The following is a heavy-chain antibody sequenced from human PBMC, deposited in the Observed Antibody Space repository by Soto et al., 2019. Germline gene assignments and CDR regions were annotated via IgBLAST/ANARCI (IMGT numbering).Heavy chain of an antibody. Sequence: PGGSLRLSCAASGFTVSSNYMSWVRQAPGKGLEWVSVIYSGGSTYYADSVKGRFTISRDNSKNTLYLQMNSLRAEDTAVYYCGRNYYDRGGGFDYWGQGTLVTVSS. CDR1: GFTVSSNY. CDR3: GRNYYDRGGGFDY. CDR2: IYSGGST. V-gene: IGHV3-53*01. J-gene: IGHJ4*02. D-gene: IGHD3-22*01.